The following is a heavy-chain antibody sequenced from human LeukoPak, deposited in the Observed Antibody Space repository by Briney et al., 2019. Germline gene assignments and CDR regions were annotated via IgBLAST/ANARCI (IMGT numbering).Heavy chain of an antibody. CDR1: GYTFTGYN. CDR3: RRDVTGDGLVYIDY. J-gene: IGHJ4*02. D-gene: IGHD7-27*01. CDR2: IDPKNGVT. Sequence: ASVKVSCKASGYTFTGYNIRWLRQAPGQGLEWMGWIDPKNGVTTYGQKFQGRVTVTRDTSISTAYMELSRLTFDDTALYYCRRDVTGDGLVYIDYWGLGTLVTVSS. V-gene: IGHV1-2*02.